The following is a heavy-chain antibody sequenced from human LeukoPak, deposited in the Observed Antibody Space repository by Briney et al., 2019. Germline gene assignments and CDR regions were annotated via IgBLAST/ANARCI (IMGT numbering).Heavy chain of an antibody. J-gene: IGHJ4*02. CDR2: INCNSGVT. Sequence: GASVKVSCKASGYTFTAFYIHWVRQAPGQGLEWEGWINCNSGVTKYAQKFQDRVAMTRDTSISTAYMEVTRLTSDDTAVYYCAKTGAGYNSGWSYLHWGQGTLATVSS. CDR3: AKTGAGYNSGWSYLH. CDR1: GYTFTAFY. V-gene: IGHV1-2*02. D-gene: IGHD6-19*01.